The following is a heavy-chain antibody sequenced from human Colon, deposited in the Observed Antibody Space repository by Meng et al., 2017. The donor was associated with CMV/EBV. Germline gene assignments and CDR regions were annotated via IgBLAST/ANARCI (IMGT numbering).Heavy chain of an antibody. CDR3: AAGEGWYFDL. CDR1: GFTFSLYW. J-gene: IGHJ2*01. V-gene: IGHV3-7*02. CDR2: IKWDGSEK. Sequence: ESGGGLVKPGGSPRLSCTASGFTFSLYWMHWVRQAPGRGLEWVASIKWDGSEKYYVNSMKGRFTISRDNAKNSLYLQMNSLRPEDTAVYYCAAGEGWYFDLWGRGTLVTVSS.